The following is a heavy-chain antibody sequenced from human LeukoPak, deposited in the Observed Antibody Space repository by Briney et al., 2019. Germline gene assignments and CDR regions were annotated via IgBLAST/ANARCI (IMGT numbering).Heavy chain of an antibody. D-gene: IGHD1-26*01. J-gene: IGHJ4*02. CDR2: INHSGST. CDR1: GGSFSGYY. V-gene: IGHV4-34*01. Sequence: TSSETLSLTCAVYGGSFSGYYWSWIRQPPGKGLEWIGEINHSGSTNYNPSLKSRVTISVDTSKNQFSLKLNSVTAADTAVYYCASGIATWVYWGQGTLVTVSS. CDR3: ASGIATWVY.